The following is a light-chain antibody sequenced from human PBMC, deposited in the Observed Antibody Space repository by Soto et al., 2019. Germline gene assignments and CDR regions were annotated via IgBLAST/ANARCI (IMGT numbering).Light chain of an antibody. CDR2: GTS. V-gene: IGKV1-39*01. J-gene: IGKJ3*01. Sequence: DIQITQSPTSLSASVGDRVTITCRASQNIYNYLNWYQQKPGKAPKLLIFGTSTLQSGVPSRFSGSESGTDFTLTISSLQREDFASYYCQQSYRTPFAFGPGTKVDIK. CDR3: QQSYRTPFA. CDR1: QNIYNY.